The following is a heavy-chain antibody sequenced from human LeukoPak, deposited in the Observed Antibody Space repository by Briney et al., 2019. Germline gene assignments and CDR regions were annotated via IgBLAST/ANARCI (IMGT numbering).Heavy chain of an antibody. D-gene: IGHD4-17*01. J-gene: IGHJ4*02. CDR3: ASSGNGDYALDY. Sequence: GGSLRLSCAASGFTFSSYEMNWVRQAPGKGLEWVANIKKDGSEKYYVDSVKGRFTISRDNAKTSLYLQMNSLRAEDTAVYYCASSGNGDYALDYWGQGTLVTVSS. CDR2: IKKDGSEK. V-gene: IGHV3-7*01. CDR1: GFTFSSYE.